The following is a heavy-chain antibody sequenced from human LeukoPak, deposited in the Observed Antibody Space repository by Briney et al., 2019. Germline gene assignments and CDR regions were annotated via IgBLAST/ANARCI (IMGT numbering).Heavy chain of an antibody. D-gene: IGHD2-2*01. CDR3: ARGGDCSSTSCALYYYYYGMDV. Sequence: GGSLRLSCAASGFTFSSYSMNWVRQAPGKGLEWVSYISSSSTIYYADSVKGRFTISRDNAKNSLYLQMNSLRDEDTAVYYCARGGDCSSTSCALYYYYYGMDVWGQGTTVTVSS. CDR2: ISSSSTI. CDR1: GFTFSSYS. J-gene: IGHJ6*02. V-gene: IGHV3-48*02.